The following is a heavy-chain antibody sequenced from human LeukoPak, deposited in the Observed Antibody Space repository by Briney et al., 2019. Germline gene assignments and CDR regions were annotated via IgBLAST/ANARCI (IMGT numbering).Heavy chain of an antibody. Sequence: GGSLRLSCAASGFTFSSYAMHWVRQAPGKGLEGVAVISYDGSNKYYADSVKGRFTISRDNSKNTLYLQMNSLRAEDTAVYYCAREGSYFDAFDIWGQGTMVTVSS. J-gene: IGHJ3*02. CDR2: ISYDGSNK. D-gene: IGHD1-26*01. CDR1: GFTFSSYA. CDR3: AREGSYFDAFDI. V-gene: IGHV3-30*04.